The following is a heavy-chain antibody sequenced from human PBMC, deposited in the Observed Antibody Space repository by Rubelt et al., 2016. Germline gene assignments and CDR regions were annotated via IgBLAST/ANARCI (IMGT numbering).Heavy chain of an antibody. Sequence: QVQLVQSGAEVKKPGSSVKVSCKASGGTFSSYAISWVRQAPGQGLEWMGRIIPILGIANYAQKFPGRVTITADKSTSSAYMELSRLRSDDTAGYYCARVRCSSTSCYLNVGNWFDPWGQGTLVTVSS. CDR1: GGTFSSYA. J-gene: IGHJ5*02. V-gene: IGHV1-69*04. D-gene: IGHD2-2*01. CDR3: ARVRCSSTSCYLNVGNWFDP. CDR2: IIPILGIA.